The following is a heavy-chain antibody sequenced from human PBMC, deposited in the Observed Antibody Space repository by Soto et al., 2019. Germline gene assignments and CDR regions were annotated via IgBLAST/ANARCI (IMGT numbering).Heavy chain of an antibody. D-gene: IGHD4-4*01. CDR3: ARTTVTTRYLFDP. Sequence: PSETLSLTCTVSGGSISSSSYYWGWIRQPPGKGLEWIGSIYYSGSTYYNPSLKSRVTISVDTSKNQFSLKLSSVTAADTAVYYCARTTVTTRYLFDPWGQGTLVTVSS. V-gene: IGHV4-39*01. CDR1: GGSISSSSYY. J-gene: IGHJ5*02. CDR2: IYYSGST.